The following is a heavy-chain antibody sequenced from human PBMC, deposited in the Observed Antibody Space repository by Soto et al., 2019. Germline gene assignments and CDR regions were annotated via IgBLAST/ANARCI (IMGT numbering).Heavy chain of an antibody. J-gene: IGHJ5*02. CDR1: GGSISSSNW. V-gene: IGHV4-4*02. CDR3: ASRHDSRDNWFDP. Sequence: PSETLSLTCAVSGGSISSSNWWSWVRQPPGKGLEWIGEIYHSGSTNYNPSLKSRVTISVDKSKNQFSLKLSSVTAADTAVYYCASRHDSRDNWFDPWGQGTLVTVSS. D-gene: IGHD2-15*01. CDR2: IYHSGST.